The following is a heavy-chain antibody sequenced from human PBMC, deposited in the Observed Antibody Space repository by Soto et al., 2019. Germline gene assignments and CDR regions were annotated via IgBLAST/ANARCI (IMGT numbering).Heavy chain of an antibody. V-gene: IGHV1-69*12. CDR1: GGTFSSYA. J-gene: IGHJ6*02. CDR3: AGDSRSYYDSRGYYGMDV. D-gene: IGHD3-22*01. Sequence: QVQLVQSGAEVKKPGSSVKVSCKASGGTFSSYAISWVRQAPGQGLEWMGGIIPIFGTANYAQKFQGRVTIPEDESTSTAYMELSSRSSEDTAVYYCAGDSRSYYDSRGYYGMDVWGQGTTVTVSS. CDR2: IIPIFGTA.